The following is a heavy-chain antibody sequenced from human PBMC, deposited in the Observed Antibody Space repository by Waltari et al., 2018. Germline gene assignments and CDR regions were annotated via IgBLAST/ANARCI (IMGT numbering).Heavy chain of an antibody. V-gene: IGHV3-7*01. CDR3: VTGLTTVTAKDYFDH. CDR2: IKQDGSEM. D-gene: IGHD4-17*01. CDR1: GMTFSNYW. Sequence: EVQLVESGGGSVQPGGSLRLSCAASGMTFSNYWMNWVRQAPGKGLELVANIKQDGSEMNYVDTVEGRFSISRDNAQNSLYVQMNSLRAEDTAIYYCVTGLTTVTAKDYFDHWGQGALVTVS. J-gene: IGHJ4*02.